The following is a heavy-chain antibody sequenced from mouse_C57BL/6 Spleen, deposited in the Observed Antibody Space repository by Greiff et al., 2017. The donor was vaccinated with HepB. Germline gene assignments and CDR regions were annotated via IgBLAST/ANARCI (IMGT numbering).Heavy chain of an antibody. J-gene: IGHJ3*01. CDR2: IYPRSGNT. CDR1: GYTFTSYG. Sequence: VQLQQSGAELARPGASVKLSCKASGYTFTSYGISWVKQRTGQGLEWIGEIYPRSGNTYYNEKFKGKATLTADKSSSTAYMELRSLTSEDSAVYFCAAITTGVTRFAYWGQGTLVTVSA. V-gene: IGHV1-81*01. CDR3: AAITTGVTRFAY. D-gene: IGHD1-1*01.